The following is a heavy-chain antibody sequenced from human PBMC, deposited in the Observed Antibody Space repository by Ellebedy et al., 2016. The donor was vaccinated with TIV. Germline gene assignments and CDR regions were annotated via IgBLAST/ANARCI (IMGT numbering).Heavy chain of an antibody. D-gene: IGHD7-27*01. CDR3: ARDHRWGFDY. CDR2: VRGGGSPI. J-gene: IGHJ4*02. CDR1: GFTFHDYS. V-gene: IGHV3-48*01. Sequence: GESLKISXAASGFTFHDYSMNWVRQAPGKGLEWIAYVRGGGSPIYYADAEQGRFTISRDNVKNSLYLQMNSLTAEDTAVYYCARDHRWGFDYWGQGTLVIVSS.